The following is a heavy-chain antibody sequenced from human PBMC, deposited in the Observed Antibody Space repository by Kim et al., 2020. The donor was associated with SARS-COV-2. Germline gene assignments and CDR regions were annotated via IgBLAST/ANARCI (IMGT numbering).Heavy chain of an antibody. V-gene: IGHV3-9*01. CDR3: AKADGHYIFWSLDH. CDR2: LSWNGNNV. J-gene: IGHJ4*02. CDR1: GFTFGDSA. Sequence: GGSLRLSCAASGFTFGDSAMHWVRQAPGKGLEWVSGLSWNGNNVGYADSVRGRFIISRDNSKNSLYLQMNGLTTEDTAVYYCAKADGHYIFWSLDHWGEG. D-gene: IGHD3-3*01.